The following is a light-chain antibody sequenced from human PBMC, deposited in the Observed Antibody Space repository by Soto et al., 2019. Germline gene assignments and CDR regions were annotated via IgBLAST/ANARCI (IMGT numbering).Light chain of an antibody. Sequence: DIQMTQSPSSVSASLGDRVTITCRASQGITYWLAWYQQRPGRAPKCLIYAASILESGVPSRFSVSGSGTNFTLTISDLQTEDFATYFCQQANSFPLTFGPGTRLDLK. CDR1: QGITYW. CDR3: QQANSFPLT. V-gene: IGKV1-12*01. J-gene: IGKJ5*01. CDR2: AAS.